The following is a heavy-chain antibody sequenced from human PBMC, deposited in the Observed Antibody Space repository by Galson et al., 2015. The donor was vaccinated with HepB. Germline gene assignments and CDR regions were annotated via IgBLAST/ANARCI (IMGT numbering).Heavy chain of an antibody. CDR3: ARAFSGEPNLQYFFY. V-gene: IGHV1-3*01. CDR2: INAGNGNT. Sequence: SVKVSCKASGYTFTSYAMHWVRQAPGQRLEWMGWINAGNGNTKYSQKFQGRVTITADELTSTAYMELNSLRSEDTAVYYCARAFSGEPNLQYFFYWGQGTLVTVSS. CDR1: GYTFTSYA. J-gene: IGHJ4*02. D-gene: IGHD3-3*01.